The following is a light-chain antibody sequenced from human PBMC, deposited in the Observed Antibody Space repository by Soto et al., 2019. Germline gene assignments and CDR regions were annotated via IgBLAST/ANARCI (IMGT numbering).Light chain of an antibody. CDR1: SSDVGSYNL. Sequence: QSALTQPASVSGSPGQSITISCTGTSSDVGSYNLVSWYQQHPGKAPKLMIYEGSKRPSGVSNRFSGSKSGNTASLTISGLHAEDDADYYCCSYAGSSTFHVVFGGGTKLTVL. V-gene: IGLV2-23*03. CDR2: EGS. J-gene: IGLJ2*01. CDR3: CSYAGSSTFHVV.